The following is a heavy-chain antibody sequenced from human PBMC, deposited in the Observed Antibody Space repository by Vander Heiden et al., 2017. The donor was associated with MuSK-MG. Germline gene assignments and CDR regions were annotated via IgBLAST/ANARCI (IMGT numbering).Heavy chain of an antibody. J-gene: IGHJ4*02. CDR1: GFNSSNTW. Sequence: EVQLVESGGGLVKPGGSLRLSWAPSGFNSSNTWMSWVLQAPGKGLEWVGRIKSKTDGGTTDYAAPVKGRFTISRDDSKNTLYLQMNSLKTEDTAVYYCTTDGRGVGYWAQGTMVTVSS. D-gene: IGHD1-26*01. V-gene: IGHV3-15*05. CDR2: IKSKTDGGTT. CDR3: TTDGRGVGY.